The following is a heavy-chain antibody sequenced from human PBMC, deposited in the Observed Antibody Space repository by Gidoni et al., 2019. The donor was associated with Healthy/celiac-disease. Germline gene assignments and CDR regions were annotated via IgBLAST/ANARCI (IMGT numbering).Heavy chain of an antibody. Sequence: EVQLVESGGGLVQPGGSLKLSCAASGFTFSGSAMHWVRQASGKGLEWVGRIRSKANSYATAYAASVKGRFTISRDDSKNTAYLQMNSLKTEDTAVYYCTRQPSGYYDSPPLYYYGMDVWGQGTTVTVSS. V-gene: IGHV3-73*01. CDR2: IRSKANSYAT. D-gene: IGHD3-22*01. CDR1: GFTFSGSA. CDR3: TRQPSGYYDSPPLYYYGMDV. J-gene: IGHJ6*02.